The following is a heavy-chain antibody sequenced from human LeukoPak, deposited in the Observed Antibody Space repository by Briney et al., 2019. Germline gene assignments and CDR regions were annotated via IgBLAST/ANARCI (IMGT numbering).Heavy chain of an antibody. V-gene: IGHV1-69*13. CDR1: GDTFSSYA. D-gene: IGHD6-19*01. Sequence: ASVKVSCKASGDTFSSYAISWVRQAPGQGLEWMGGIIPIFGTANCAQKFQGRVTITADESTSTAYMELTSLRSEDTAVYYCARGRMAGTYVFDYWGQGTLVTVSS. J-gene: IGHJ4*02. CDR3: ARGRMAGTYVFDY. CDR2: IIPIFGTA.